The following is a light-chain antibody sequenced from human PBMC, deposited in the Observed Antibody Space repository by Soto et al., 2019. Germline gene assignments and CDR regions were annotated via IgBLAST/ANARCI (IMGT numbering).Light chain of an antibody. CDR1: QTLRGRY. V-gene: IGKV3-20*01. Sequence: DTVLTQSPGTLSLPPGERATLSCRASQTLRGRYLAWYQQKPGQAPRLLIYGASNRATGIPDRFSGSGSGTDFTLTISRLEPEDFAVCYCQQYGSTPVTFGQGTKVDIK. J-gene: IGKJ1*01. CDR3: QQYGSTPVT. CDR2: GAS.